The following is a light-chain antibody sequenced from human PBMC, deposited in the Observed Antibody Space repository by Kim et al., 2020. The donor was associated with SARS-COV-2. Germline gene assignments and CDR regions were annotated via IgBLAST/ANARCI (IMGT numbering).Light chain of an antibody. CDR2: QIS. CDR1: QRISGY. V-gene: IGKV1-9*01. Sequence: ATVGDRVTITCRASQRISGYFAWYQQKPGKAPRLLINQISNLHSGVPSRFSGSGSGTEFTLTITSLQPEDFATYYCQQAVHYPVTFGQGTRLEIK. J-gene: IGKJ5*01. CDR3: QQAVHYPVT.